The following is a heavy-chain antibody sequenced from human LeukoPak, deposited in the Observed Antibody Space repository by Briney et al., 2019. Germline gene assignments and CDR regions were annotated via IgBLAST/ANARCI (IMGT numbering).Heavy chain of an antibody. CDR3: VRDRELNY. J-gene: IGHJ4*02. V-gene: IGHV4-59*01. D-gene: IGHD1-26*01. CDR2: IYNSGST. Sequence: PAKTLSLTCTVSGVSISIYYWRWVRQPPGKGLEWIGYIYNSGSTNYNPSLRSRATISADTSKNQFSLELSSVTAADTAVYYCVRDRELNYWGQGTLVTVSS. CDR1: GVSISIYY.